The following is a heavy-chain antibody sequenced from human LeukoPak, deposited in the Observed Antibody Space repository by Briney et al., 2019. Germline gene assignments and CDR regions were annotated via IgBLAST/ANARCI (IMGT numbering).Heavy chain of an antibody. CDR1: GGSISSSNW. CDR3: ARVIAAAGRGNWFDP. V-gene: IGHV4-4*02. D-gene: IGHD6-13*01. J-gene: IGHJ5*02. CDR2: IYHSGST. Sequence: SETLSLTCAVSGGSISSSNWWSWVRQPPGKGLEWIGEIYHSGSTNYNPSLKSRVTISVDKSKNQFSLNLSSVTAADTAVYYCARVIAAAGRGNWFDPWGQGTLVTVSS.